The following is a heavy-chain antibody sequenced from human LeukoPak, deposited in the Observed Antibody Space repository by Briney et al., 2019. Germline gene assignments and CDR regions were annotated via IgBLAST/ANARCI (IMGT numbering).Heavy chain of an antibody. CDR3: VHSSGWYIPFDY. CDR1: GGSISSSSYY. V-gene: IGHV4-39*01. J-gene: IGHJ4*02. CDR2: IYYSGST. D-gene: IGHD6-19*01. Sequence: SETLSLTCTLSGGSISSSSYYWGWIRQPPGKGLEWFGSIYYSGSTYYNPSLKSRVTISVDTSKNQFSLKLSSVTAADTAVYYCVHSSGWYIPFDYWGQGTLVTVSS.